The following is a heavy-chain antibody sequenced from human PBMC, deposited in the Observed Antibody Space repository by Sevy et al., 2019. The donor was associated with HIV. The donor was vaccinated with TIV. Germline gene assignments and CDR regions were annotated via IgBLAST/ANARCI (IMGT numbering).Heavy chain of an antibody. CDR1: GYSFTSYW. CDR2: IYPGDSDT. Sequence: GESLKISCKGSGYSFTSYWIGWVRQMPGKGLEWMGIIYPGDSDTRYSPSFQGQVTISADKSISTAYLQWSGLKASDTAMYYCARRTRVLVDGGGPGRSSYYFDYWGQGTLVTVSS. V-gene: IGHV5-51*01. J-gene: IGHJ4*02. D-gene: IGHD2-15*01. CDR3: ARRTRVLVDGGGPGRSSYYFDY.